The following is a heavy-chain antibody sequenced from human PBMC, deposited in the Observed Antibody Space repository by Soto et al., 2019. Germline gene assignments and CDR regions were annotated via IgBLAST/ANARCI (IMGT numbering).Heavy chain of an antibody. CDR3: ASTTQYYYDSSGLFL. CDR2: IYYSGIT. J-gene: IGHJ4*02. Sequence: SETLSLTCAVSGGSISSSIYYWVWIRQPPGKGLEWIGSIYYSGITYYNPSIKSRVTISVDTSKNQFSLKLSSVTAVDTAVYYCASTTQYYYDSSGLFLWGQGTLVTVSS. D-gene: IGHD3-22*01. V-gene: IGHV4-39*01. CDR1: GGSISSSIYY.